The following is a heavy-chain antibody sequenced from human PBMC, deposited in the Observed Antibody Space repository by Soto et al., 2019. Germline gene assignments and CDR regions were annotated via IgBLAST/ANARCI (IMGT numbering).Heavy chain of an antibody. CDR3: ARVWPTSYYYDSSGYFDAFDI. Sequence: QVQLVESGGGVVQPGRSLRLSCAASGFTFSSYAMHWVRQAPGKGLEWVAVISYDGSNKYYADSVKGRFTISRDNSKNTLYLQMNSLRAEDTAVYYCARVWPTSYYYDSSGYFDAFDIWGQGTMVTVSS. V-gene: IGHV3-30-3*01. CDR1: GFTFSSYA. CDR2: ISYDGSNK. J-gene: IGHJ3*02. D-gene: IGHD3-22*01.